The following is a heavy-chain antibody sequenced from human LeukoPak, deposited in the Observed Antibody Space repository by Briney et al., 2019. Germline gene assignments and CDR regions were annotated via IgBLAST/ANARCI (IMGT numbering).Heavy chain of an antibody. CDR2: ISISGGVT. J-gene: IGHJ4*02. D-gene: IGHD3-22*01. Sequence: GGSLRLSCAASGFTFSTYAMSWVRQGPGKGLEWVSSISISGGVTFYAGSVRGRFTISRDNSKNTLFLQMNSLRADDTAVYYCAKDRPNYYESNGHYYRRDGDCWGQGTLVTVSS. CDR1: GFTFSTYA. V-gene: IGHV3-23*01. CDR3: AKDRPNYYESNGHYYRRDGDC.